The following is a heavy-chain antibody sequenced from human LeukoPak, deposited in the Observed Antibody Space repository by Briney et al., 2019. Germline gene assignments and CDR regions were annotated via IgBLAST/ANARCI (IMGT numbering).Heavy chain of an antibody. D-gene: IGHD3-10*01. J-gene: IGHJ1*01. CDR2: IYTSGST. CDR3: ARHFGPREYFQH. Sequence: SETLSLTCTVSGGSISSYYWSWIRQPAGKGLEWIGRIYTSGSTNYNPPLKSRATTSVDTSNHVFSLQLTSVTAADTAVYYCARHFGPREYFQHWGQGTLVTVSS. CDR1: GGSISSYY. V-gene: IGHV4-4*07.